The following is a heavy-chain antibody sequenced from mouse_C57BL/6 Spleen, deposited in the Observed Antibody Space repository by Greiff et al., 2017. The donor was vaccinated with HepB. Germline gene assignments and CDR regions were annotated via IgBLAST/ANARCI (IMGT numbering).Heavy chain of an antibody. CDR1: GYTFTDYN. D-gene: IGHD2-4*01. CDR2: INPNNGGT. Sequence: VQLQQSGPELVKPGASVKISCKASGYTFTDYNMDWVKQSPGKSLEWIGDINPNNGGTIYNQKFKGKATLTVDKSSSTAYMELRSLTSEDTAVYYCDRGDYYDYDGDLYNYAMDYWGQGTSVTVSS. CDR3: DRGDYYDYDGDLYNYAMDY. V-gene: IGHV1-18*01. J-gene: IGHJ4*01.